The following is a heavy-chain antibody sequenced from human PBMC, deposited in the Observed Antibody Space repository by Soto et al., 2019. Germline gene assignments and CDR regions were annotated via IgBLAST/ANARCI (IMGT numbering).Heavy chain of an antibody. CDR1: GGSFSGYY. V-gene: IGHV4-34*01. Sequence: EPLSLTCTVSGGSFSGYYWSWIRPPPGKGLEWIGEINHSGSTNYNPSLKSRVTISVDTSKNQFSLKLSSVTAADTAVYYCARGYWNYYYYYYGMDVWGQGTAVT. CDR2: INHSGST. CDR3: ARGYWNYYYYYYGMDV. D-gene: IGHD1-7*01. J-gene: IGHJ6*02.